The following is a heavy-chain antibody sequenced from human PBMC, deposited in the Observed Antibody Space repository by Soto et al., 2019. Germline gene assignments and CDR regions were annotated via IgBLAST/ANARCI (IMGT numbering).Heavy chain of an antibody. CDR1: GFTFSSYA. Sequence: PGGSLTLSCAASGFTFSSYAMSWVRQAPGKGLEWVSAISGSGGSTYYADSVKGRFTISRDNSKNTLYLQMSSLRAEDTAVYYCAKVGQWLVRSFDYWGQGTLVTVSS. CDR2: ISGSGGST. D-gene: IGHD6-19*01. CDR3: AKVGQWLVRSFDY. J-gene: IGHJ4*02. V-gene: IGHV3-23*01.